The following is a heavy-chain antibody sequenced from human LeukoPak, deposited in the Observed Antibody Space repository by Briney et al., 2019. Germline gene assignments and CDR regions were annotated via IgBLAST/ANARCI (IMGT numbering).Heavy chain of an antibody. Sequence: GGSLRLSCAASGFTFSSYAMSWVRQAPGKGLEWVSSISSSSSYIYYADSVKGRFTISRDNAKNSLYLQMNSLRAEDTAVYYCARVAGCSSTSCYKDYYYGMDVWGQGTTVTVSS. CDR3: ARVAGCSSTSCYKDYYYGMDV. CDR1: GFTFSSYA. J-gene: IGHJ6*02. D-gene: IGHD2-2*02. V-gene: IGHV3-21*01. CDR2: ISSSSSYI.